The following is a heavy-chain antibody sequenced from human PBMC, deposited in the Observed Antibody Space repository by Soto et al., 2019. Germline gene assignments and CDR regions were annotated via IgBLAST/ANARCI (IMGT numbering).Heavy chain of an antibody. CDR3: AREQGSGWYRLGY. CDR1: GFTFSSYA. Sequence: EVQLLESGGGLLQPGGSLRLSCAASGFTFSSYALSWVRQAPGKGLEWVSAISASAGSTYYADSVKGRFTISRDNSKNTLYLQMNSLRAEDTAVYYCAREQGSGWYRLGYWGQGTLVTVSS. J-gene: IGHJ4*02. CDR2: ISASAGST. V-gene: IGHV3-23*01. D-gene: IGHD6-19*01.